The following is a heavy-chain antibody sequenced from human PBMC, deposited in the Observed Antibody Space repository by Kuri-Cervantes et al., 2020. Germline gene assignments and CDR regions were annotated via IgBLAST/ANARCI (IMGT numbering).Heavy chain of an antibody. D-gene: IGHD1-26*01. CDR2: INAGNGNT. CDR1: GYTFTSYD. V-gene: IGHV1-3*01. Sequence: ASVKVSCKASGYTFTSYDMHWVRQAPGQRLEWMGWINAGNGNTKYSQKFQGRVTITRDTSASTAYMELSSLRSEDTAVYYCARGPSRWSYYLLPDYSSIFQGHYYYGMDVWGQGTTVTVSS. J-gene: IGHJ6*02. CDR3: ARGPSRWSYYLLPDYSSIFQGHYYYGMDV.